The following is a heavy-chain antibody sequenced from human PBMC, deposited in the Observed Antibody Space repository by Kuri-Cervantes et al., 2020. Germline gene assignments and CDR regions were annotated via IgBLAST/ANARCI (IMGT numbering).Heavy chain of an antibody. J-gene: IGHJ6*02. CDR3: ARDSSINYYYYYGMDV. D-gene: IGHD1-14*01. Sequence: SLKISCAASGFTFDDYAMHWVRQAPGKGLEWVSGISWNSGSIGYADSVKGRFTISRDNAKNSLYLQMNSLRDEDTAVYYCARDSSINYYYYYGMDVWGQGTTVTVSS. CDR1: GFTFDDYA. CDR2: ISWNSGSI. V-gene: IGHV3-9*01.